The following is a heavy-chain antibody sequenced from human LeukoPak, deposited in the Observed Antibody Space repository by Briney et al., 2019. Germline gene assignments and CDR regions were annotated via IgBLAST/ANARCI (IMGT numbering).Heavy chain of an antibody. CDR2: IYYSGST. CDR1: GGSISSGDYY. CDR3: ARSPGPHYDSSGYSRRAFDI. D-gene: IGHD3-22*01. V-gene: IGHV4-30-4*01. J-gene: IGHJ3*02. Sequence: MASETLSLTCTVSGGSISSGDYYWSWIRQPPGKGLEWIGYIYYSGSTYYNPSLKSRVTISVDTSKNQFSLKLSSVTAADTAVYYCARSPGPHYDSSGYSRRAFDIWGQGTMVTVSS.